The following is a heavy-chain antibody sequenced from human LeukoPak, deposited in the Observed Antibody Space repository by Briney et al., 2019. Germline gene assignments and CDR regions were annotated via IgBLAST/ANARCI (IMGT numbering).Heavy chain of an antibody. V-gene: IGHV1-2*02. J-gene: IGHJ6*03. D-gene: IGHD1-1*01. CDR3: ARDHSQSSVEQLEDTTGYYYYYMDV. CDR1: GYTFTGYY. Sequence: ASVKVSCKASGYTFTGYYMHWVRQAPGQGLEWMGWINPNSGGTNYVQKFQGRVTMTRDTSISTAYMELSRLRSDDTAVYYCARDHSQSSVEQLEDTTGYYYYYMDVWGKGTTVTVSS. CDR2: INPNSGGT.